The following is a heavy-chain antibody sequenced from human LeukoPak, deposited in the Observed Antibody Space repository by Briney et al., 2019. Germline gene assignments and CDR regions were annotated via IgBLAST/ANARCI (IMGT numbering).Heavy chain of an antibody. Sequence: GASVKLSCKASGYTFTSYGISWVRQAPGQGLEWMGWISAYNGNTNYAQKLQGRVTMTTDTSTSTAYMELRSLRSDDTAVYYCARKGGSGSYYNWNWFDPWGQGTLVTVSS. D-gene: IGHD3-10*01. CDR2: ISAYNGNT. J-gene: IGHJ5*02. V-gene: IGHV1-18*01. CDR1: GYTFTSYG. CDR3: ARKGGSGSYYNWNWFDP.